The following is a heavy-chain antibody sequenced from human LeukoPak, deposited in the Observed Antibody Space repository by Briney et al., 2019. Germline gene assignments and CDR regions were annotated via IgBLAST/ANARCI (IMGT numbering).Heavy chain of an antibody. D-gene: IGHD6-13*01. J-gene: IGHJ4*02. V-gene: IGHV3-33*08. Sequence: PGGSLRLSCAASGFSFSSYAMSWVGRAPGKGLEWVAVIWYDGSSKDYADSVKGRFTFSRDNSKNTLYLQMNSLTVEDTAVYYCARSQSSSLIDYWGQGTLVTVSS. CDR1: GFSFSSYA. CDR3: ARSQSSSLIDY. CDR2: IWYDGSSK.